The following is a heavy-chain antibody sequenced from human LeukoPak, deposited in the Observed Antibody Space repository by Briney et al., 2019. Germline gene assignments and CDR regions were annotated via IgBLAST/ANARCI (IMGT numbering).Heavy chain of an antibody. Sequence: GGSLRLSCAASGFTFSSYGMHWVRQAPGKGLEWVAVISYDGSNKYYADSVKGRFTISRDNSKNTLYLQMNSLRAEDTAVYYCARDGNYYDSSGYDYWGQGTLVTVSS. CDR2: ISYDGSNK. D-gene: IGHD3-22*01. CDR3: ARDGNYYDSSGYDY. CDR1: GFTFSSYG. J-gene: IGHJ4*02. V-gene: IGHV3-30*19.